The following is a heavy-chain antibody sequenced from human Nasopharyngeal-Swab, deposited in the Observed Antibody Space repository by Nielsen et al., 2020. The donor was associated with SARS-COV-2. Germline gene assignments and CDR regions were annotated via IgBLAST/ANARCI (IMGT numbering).Heavy chain of an antibody. Sequence: GESLKISCTVSGLTFSRSWMTWVRQAPGKGLEWVANIKQDGSEEYYVDSVKGRFTISRDNAKNSLYLQMNSLRVEDTAMYYCARDGLDYDFWSAYFMDVWGQGTTVTVSS. D-gene: IGHD3-3*01. CDR2: IKQDGSEE. J-gene: IGHJ6*02. CDR1: GLTFSRSW. CDR3: ARDGLDYDFWSAYFMDV. V-gene: IGHV3-7*03.